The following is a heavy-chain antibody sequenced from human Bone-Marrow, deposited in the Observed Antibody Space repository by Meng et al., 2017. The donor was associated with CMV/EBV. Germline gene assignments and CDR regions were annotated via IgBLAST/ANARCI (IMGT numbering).Heavy chain of an antibody. CDR1: GFTFGDYA. V-gene: IGHV3-49*04. CDR3: TRDKCPPDGICYYGMDV. J-gene: IGHJ6*02. D-gene: IGHD5-24*01. Sequence: GGSLRLSCTASGFTFGDYAMSWVRQAPGKGLEWVGFIRTKAYGGTTEYAASVKGRFTLSRDDSKSIAYLQMNSLKTEDTAVYYCTRDKCPPDGICYYGMDVWGHGTTVTVSS. CDR2: IRTKAYGGTT.